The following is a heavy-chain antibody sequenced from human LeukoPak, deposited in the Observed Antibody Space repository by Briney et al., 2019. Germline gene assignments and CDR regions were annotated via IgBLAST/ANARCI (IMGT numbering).Heavy chain of an antibody. CDR2: IVVGSGNT. CDR1: GFTFTSSA. Sequence: SVKVSCKASGFTFTSSAVQWVRQARGQRLEWIGWIVVGSGNTNYAQRFQERVTITRDMSTSTAYMELSSLRSKDTAVYYCASGIMFGTTGTTHPKKYYYYGMDVWGKGTTVTVSS. V-gene: IGHV1-58*01. CDR3: ASGIMFGTTGTTHPKKYYYYGMDV. D-gene: IGHD1-1*01. J-gene: IGHJ6*04.